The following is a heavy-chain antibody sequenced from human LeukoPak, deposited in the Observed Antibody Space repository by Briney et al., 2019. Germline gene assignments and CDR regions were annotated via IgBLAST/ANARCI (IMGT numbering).Heavy chain of an antibody. J-gene: IGHJ6*03. CDR3: AGSVVTQGLYYYYMDV. Sequence: HSGGSLRLSCAASGFTFSSYGMSWVRQAPGKGPEWVSALSGSGGSTHYADSVKGRFTISRDNSKNTLYLQMNSLRAEDTAVYYCAGSVVTQGLYYYYMDVWGKGTTVTVSS. V-gene: IGHV3-23*01. D-gene: IGHD4-23*01. CDR1: GFTFSSYG. CDR2: LSGSGGST.